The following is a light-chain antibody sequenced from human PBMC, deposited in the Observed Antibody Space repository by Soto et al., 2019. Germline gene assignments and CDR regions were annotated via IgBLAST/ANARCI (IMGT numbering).Light chain of an antibody. CDR2: DAS. CDR3: QRRSNFFT. Sequence: EIVLTQSPATLSLSPGERATLSCRASQSVSSYLAWYQQKPGQAPRLLIYDASNRATGIPARFSGSGSGPDFTLTISSLAPEDFAVYYWQRRSNFFTFGPGTKVDMK. CDR1: QSVSSY. V-gene: IGKV3-11*01. J-gene: IGKJ3*01.